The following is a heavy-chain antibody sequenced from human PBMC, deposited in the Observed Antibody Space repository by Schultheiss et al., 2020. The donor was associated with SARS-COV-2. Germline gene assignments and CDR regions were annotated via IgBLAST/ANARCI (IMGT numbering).Heavy chain of an antibody. V-gene: IGHV3-30*04. Sequence: GGSLRLSCAASGFSFSTYAMHWVRQAPAKGLEWVAVISYDGSNKYYADSVKGRFTISRDNSNNTLYLQMNSLRAEDTAVYYCAKAQGRIRSSYWDRSGGWFDPWGQGILVTVSS. CDR1: GFSFSTYA. CDR3: AKAQGRIRSSYWDRSGGWFDP. CDR2: ISYDGSNK. J-gene: IGHJ5*02. D-gene: IGHD2-8*02.